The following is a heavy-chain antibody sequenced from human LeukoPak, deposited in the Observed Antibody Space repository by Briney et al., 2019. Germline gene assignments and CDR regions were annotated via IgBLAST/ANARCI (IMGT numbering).Heavy chain of an antibody. V-gene: IGHV4-34*01. D-gene: IGHD5-18*01. J-gene: IGHJ3*02. CDR2: INRSGST. Sequence: PSETLSLTCAVYGGSFSGYYWSWIRQPPGKGLEWIGEINRSGSTNYNPSLKSRVTISADTSKNQFSLKLSSVTAADTAVYYCATLWLRGLVAFDIWGQGTMVTVSS. CDR3: ATLWLRGLVAFDI. CDR1: GGSFSGYY.